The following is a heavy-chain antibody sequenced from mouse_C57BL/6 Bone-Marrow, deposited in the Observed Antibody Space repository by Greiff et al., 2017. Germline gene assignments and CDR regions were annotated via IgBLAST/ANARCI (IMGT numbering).Heavy chain of an antibody. D-gene: IGHD3-3*01. CDR3: ASPGHEGRSFYY. J-gene: IGHJ2*01. V-gene: IGHV1-55*01. CDR2: IYPSGGST. Sequence: QVQLVESGADLVKPGASVKMSCTASGYTFTSYWITWVKQTPGQGLEWIGDIYPSGGSTYYKERFKSQFILTVDTSTNTVYMQLSRLTSEDSAVFCCASPGHEGRSFYYWGQGTTLTVSS. CDR1: GYTFTSYW.